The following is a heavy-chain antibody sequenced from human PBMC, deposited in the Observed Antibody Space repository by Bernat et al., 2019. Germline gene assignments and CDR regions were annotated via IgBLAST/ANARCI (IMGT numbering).Heavy chain of an antibody. J-gene: IGHJ4*02. CDR3: ATAQGLQIVGATTGRQIDY. CDR2: ISYDGSNK. V-gene: IGHV3-30*03. Sequence: QVQLVESGGDVVQPGRSLRLSCAASGFTFSNYGMHWVRQAPGKGLEWVAVISYDGSNKYYADSVKGRFTISRDNSKNTLYLQMNSLGAEDTAVYYCATAQGLQIVGATTGRQIDYWGQGTLVTVSS. CDR1: GFTFSNYG. D-gene: IGHD1-26*01.